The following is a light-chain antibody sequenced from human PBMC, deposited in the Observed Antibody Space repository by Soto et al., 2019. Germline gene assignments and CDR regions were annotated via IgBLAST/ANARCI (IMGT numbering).Light chain of an antibody. CDR3: SSFRSSSNSYV. CDR1: SSDIGDSNY. J-gene: IGLJ1*01. CDR2: DVS. Sequence: QSVLTQPASVSGSPGQSITISCTGTSSDIGDSNYVSWYQQHPGKAPKLVIYDVSNRPSGVSNRFSGSKSANTASLTISGLQDEDEADYYCSSFRSSSNSYVFGTGTKVTVL. V-gene: IGLV2-14*03.